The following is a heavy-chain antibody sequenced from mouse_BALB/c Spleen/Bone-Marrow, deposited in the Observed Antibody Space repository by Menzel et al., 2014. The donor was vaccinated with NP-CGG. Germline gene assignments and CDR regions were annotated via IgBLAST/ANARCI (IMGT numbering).Heavy chain of an antibody. D-gene: IGHD1-1*01. CDR1: GSTFSNYW. CDR2: IRLKSNNYAT. V-gene: IGHV6-6*02. J-gene: IGHJ2*01. Sequence: EVHLVESGGGLVQPGGSMKLSCVASGSTFSNYWMNWVRQSPEKGLEWVAEIRLKSNNYATHYAESVKGRFTISRDDSKSSVYLQMNNLRAEDTGIYYCTRQPYYGYFDYWGQGTTLTVSS. CDR3: TRQPYYGYFDY.